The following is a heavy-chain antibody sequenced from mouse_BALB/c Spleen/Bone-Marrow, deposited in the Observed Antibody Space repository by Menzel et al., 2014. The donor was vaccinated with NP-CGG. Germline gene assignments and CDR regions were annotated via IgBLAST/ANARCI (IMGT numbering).Heavy chain of an antibody. V-gene: IGHV14-4*02. CDR1: GFYIKDYY. CDR3: NADPIT. D-gene: IGHD1-3*01. J-gene: IGHJ2*01. Sequence: EVQLQQSGAELVRSGASVKLSCTSSGFYIKDYYMNWVKQRPEQGLEWIGWIDPENGDTEYAPKFQGKATMTAYTSSNTAYLQLSGLTSEDTGVYYCNADPITWGRGTTLTFSS. CDR2: IDPENGDT.